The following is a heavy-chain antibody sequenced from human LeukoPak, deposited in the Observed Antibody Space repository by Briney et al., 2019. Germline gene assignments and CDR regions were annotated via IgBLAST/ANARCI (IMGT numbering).Heavy chain of an antibody. CDR2: ISAYNGNT. J-gene: IGHJ4*02. CDR1: GYTFTSYG. V-gene: IGHV1-18*01. Sequence: ASVKVSCKASGYTFTSYGISWVRQAPGQGLEWMGWISAYNGNTNYAQKLQGRVTMTTDTSTSTASMELRSLRSDDTAVYYCASSIPPLSGPFDYWGQGTLVTVPS. CDR3: ASSIPPLSGPFDY. D-gene: IGHD3-10*01.